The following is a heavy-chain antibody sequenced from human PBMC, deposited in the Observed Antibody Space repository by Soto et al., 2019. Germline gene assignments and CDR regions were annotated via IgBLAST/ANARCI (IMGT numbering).Heavy chain of an antibody. CDR1: GFNFNDYG. CDR3: ARDGAHSDSSGKFGF. Sequence: QVQLVESGGGVVQPGRSLRLSCVASGFNFNDYGLNWVRQAPGKGLEWVAITWFDGSIDYYAESVKGRFTISRDNSKNTVYLQMNSLRGEDTAIYYCARDGAHSDSSGKFGFWGQGTQGTGSS. V-gene: IGHV3-33*01. D-gene: IGHD3-22*01. CDR2: TWFDGSID. J-gene: IGHJ4*02.